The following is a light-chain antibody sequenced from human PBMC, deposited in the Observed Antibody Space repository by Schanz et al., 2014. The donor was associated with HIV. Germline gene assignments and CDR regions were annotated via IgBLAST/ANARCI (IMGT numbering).Light chain of an antibody. CDR2: EGS. J-gene: IGLJ2*01. V-gene: IGLV2-14*01. CDR1: SSDVGGYNY. CDR3: SSYTSSSTV. Sequence: QSVLTQPASVSGSPGQSITISCIGTSSDVGGYNYVSWYHQHPGTAPKLIIYEGSKRPSGVSNRFSGSKSGNTASLTISGLQAEDEADYYCSSYTSSSTVFGGGTKLTVL.